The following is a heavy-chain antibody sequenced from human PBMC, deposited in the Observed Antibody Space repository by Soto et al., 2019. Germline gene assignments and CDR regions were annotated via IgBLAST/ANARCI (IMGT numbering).Heavy chain of an antibody. CDR1: GFTFSSYG. CDR2: ISYDGSNK. Sequence: VQLVESGGGVVQPGRSLRLSCAASGFTFSSYGMHWVRQAPGKGLEWVAVISYDGSNKYYADSVKGRFTISRDNSKNTLYLQMNSLRAEDTAVYYCAKTAAAGAYFDYWGQGTLVTVSS. J-gene: IGHJ4*02. CDR3: AKTAAAGAYFDY. V-gene: IGHV3-30*18. D-gene: IGHD6-13*01.